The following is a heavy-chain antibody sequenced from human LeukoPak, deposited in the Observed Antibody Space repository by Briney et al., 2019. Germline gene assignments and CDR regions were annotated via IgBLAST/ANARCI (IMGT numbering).Heavy chain of an antibody. Sequence: PSETLSLTCTVSGGSISSSSYYWGWIRQPPGKGLEWIGSIYYSGSTYYNPSLKSRVTISVDTSKNQFSLKLSSVTAADTAVYYCARDPAMDQFDYWGQGTLVTASS. CDR1: GGSISSSSYY. CDR3: ARDPAMDQFDY. CDR2: IYYSGST. V-gene: IGHV4-39*07. D-gene: IGHD5-18*01. J-gene: IGHJ4*02.